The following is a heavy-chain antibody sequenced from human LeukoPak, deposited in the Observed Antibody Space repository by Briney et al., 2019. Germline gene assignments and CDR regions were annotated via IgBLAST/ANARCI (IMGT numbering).Heavy chain of an antibody. CDR2: IKEDGSEK. CDR1: GFTFSNYW. CDR3: ARALGGYFDY. D-gene: IGHD2-15*01. Sequence: GGSLRLSCAASGFTFSNYWMSWVRQPPGKGLELVANIKEDGSEKYYVDSVKGRFIISRDSAKSSLYPQMNSLRAEDTAWYYCARALGGYFDYWGQGTLVTVSS. V-gene: IGHV3-7*02. J-gene: IGHJ4*02.